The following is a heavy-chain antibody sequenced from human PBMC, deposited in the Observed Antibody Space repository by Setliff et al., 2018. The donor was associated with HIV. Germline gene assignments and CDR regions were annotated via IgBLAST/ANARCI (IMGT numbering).Heavy chain of an antibody. V-gene: IGHV1-69*13. CDR3: AKGGYYDSTGYYYYFLYYLDA. CDR1: GDTFNSYA. J-gene: IGHJ6*03. D-gene: IGHD3-22*01. Sequence: ASVKVSCKASGDTFNSYAISWVRQAPGQGLEWMGGVIPIFGTANYSQKFQGRVTITADESTSTAYMELSSLRSEDTAVYYCAKGGYYDSTGYYYYFLYYLDACGKGTTVTVSS. CDR2: VIPIFGTA.